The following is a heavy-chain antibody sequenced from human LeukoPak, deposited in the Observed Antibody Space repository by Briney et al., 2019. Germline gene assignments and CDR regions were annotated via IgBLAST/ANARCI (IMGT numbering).Heavy chain of an antibody. CDR1: GGSFSGYY. CDR3: ARGSRGSRRGAFDI. CDR2: TNHSGST. Sequence: SETLSLTCAVYGGSFSGYYWSWIRQPPGKGLEWIGETNHSGSTNYNPSLKSRVTISVDTSKNQFSLKLSSVTAADTAVYYCARGSRGSRRGAFDIWGQGTMVTVSS. D-gene: IGHD3-10*01. V-gene: IGHV4-34*01. J-gene: IGHJ3*02.